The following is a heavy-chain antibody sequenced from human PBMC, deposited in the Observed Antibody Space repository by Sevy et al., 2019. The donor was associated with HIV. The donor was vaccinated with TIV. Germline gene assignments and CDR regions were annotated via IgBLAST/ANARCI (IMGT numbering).Heavy chain of an antibody. CDR2: IRSKAYGETR. Sequence: GGSLRLSCRASGFNLGDYVVSWFRQAPGKGLDWVGFIRSKAYGETREYAASVKGRVTISREDSKGIAYLQMHRLKTEDTGRYYCTRAMYYHDSGSYYGMDVWGQGTTVTVSS. CDR1: GFNLGDYV. J-gene: IGHJ6*02. V-gene: IGHV3-49*03. D-gene: IGHD3-10*01. CDR3: TRAMYYHDSGSYYGMDV.